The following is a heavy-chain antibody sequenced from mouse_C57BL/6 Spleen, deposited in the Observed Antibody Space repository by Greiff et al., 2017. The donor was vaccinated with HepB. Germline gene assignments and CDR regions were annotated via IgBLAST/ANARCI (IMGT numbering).Heavy chain of an antibody. CDR2: IYPRDGST. CDR3: ARGGSFYYFDY. CDR1: GYTFTSYD. J-gene: IGHJ2*01. V-gene: IGHV1-85*01. D-gene: IGHD1-1*01. Sequence: VKLQESGPELVKPGASVKLSCKASGYTFTSYDINWVKQRPGQGLEWIGWIYPRDGSTKYNEKFKGKATLTVDTSSSTAYMELHSLTSEDSAVYFCARGGSFYYFDYWGQGTTLTVSS.